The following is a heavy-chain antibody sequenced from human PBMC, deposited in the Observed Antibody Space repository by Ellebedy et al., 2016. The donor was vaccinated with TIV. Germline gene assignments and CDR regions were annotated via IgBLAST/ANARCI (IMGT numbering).Heavy chain of an antibody. Sequence: AASVTVSCKASGYTFTNYGISWVRQAPGQGLEWMGWFSAYNGNTDYAQKLQGSVTMTTDTSTSTAYMELRSLRSDDTAVYYCARDDYYHSSGYYYFYWGQGTLVTVSS. J-gene: IGHJ4*02. CDR1: GYTFTNYG. V-gene: IGHV1-18*04. CDR3: ARDDYYHSSGYYYFY. CDR2: FSAYNGNT. D-gene: IGHD3-22*01.